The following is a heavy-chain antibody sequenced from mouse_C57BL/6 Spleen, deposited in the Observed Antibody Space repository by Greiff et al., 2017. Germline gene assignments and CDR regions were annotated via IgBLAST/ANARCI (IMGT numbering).Heavy chain of an antibody. CDR3: ARVDGNYSMDY. Sequence: VQLQQSGAELVRPGTSVKVSCKASGYAFTNYLIEWVKQRPGQGLAWIGVINPGSGGTNYNEKFKGKATLTADKSSSTAYMQLSSLTSEDSAVYFSARVDGNYSMDYWGQGTSVTVSS. CDR2: INPGSGGT. J-gene: IGHJ4*01. V-gene: IGHV1-54*01. D-gene: IGHD2-1*01. CDR1: GYAFTNYL.